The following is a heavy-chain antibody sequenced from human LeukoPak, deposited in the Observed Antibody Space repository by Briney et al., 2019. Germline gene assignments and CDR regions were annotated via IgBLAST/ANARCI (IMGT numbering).Heavy chain of an antibody. CDR3: AKAASSSWPSYYYGMDV. Sequence: GGSLRLSCAASGFIFSSYSMSWVRQAPGKGLEWVSVITGSGGNTYYADSVKGRFTISKDNPKNTVYLQMSSLRVDDTAVYYCAKAASSSWPSYYYGMDVWGQGTTVTVSS. CDR2: ITGSGGNT. J-gene: IGHJ6*02. CDR1: GFIFSSYS. D-gene: IGHD6-13*01. V-gene: IGHV3-23*01.